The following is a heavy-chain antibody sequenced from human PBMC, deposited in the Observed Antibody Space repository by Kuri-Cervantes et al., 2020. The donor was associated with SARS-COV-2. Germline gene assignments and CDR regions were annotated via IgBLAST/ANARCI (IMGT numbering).Heavy chain of an antibody. Sequence: GESLKISCAASGFTFSSYSMNWVRQAPGKGLEWVSSISSSSSYIYYADSVKGRFTISRDNAKNSLYLQMNNLRAEDTAVYYCARDPYSSSWYRYYYGMDVWGQGTTVTVSS. CDR3: ARDPYSSSWYRYYYGMDV. V-gene: IGHV3-21*01. CDR2: ISSSSSYI. J-gene: IGHJ6*02. CDR1: GFTFSSYS. D-gene: IGHD6-13*01.